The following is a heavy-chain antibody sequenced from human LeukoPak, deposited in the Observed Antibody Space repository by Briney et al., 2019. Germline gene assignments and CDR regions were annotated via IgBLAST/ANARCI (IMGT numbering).Heavy chain of an antibody. J-gene: IGHJ3*02. CDR1: GFTFSSYS. V-gene: IGHV3-48*04. CDR3: AREGDENAFDI. D-gene: IGHD3-16*01. CDR2: ISSSSSTI. Sequence: GGSLRLSCAASGFTFSSYSMNWVRQAPGKGLEWVSYISSSSSTIYYADSVKGRFTISRDNTKSSLYLQMNGLRAEDTAVYYCAREGDENAFDIWGQGTMVTVSS.